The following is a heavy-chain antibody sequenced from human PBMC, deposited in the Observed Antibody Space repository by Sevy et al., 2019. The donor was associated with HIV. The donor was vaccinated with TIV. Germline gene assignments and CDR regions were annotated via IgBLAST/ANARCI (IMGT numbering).Heavy chain of an antibody. CDR3: ARDHAYYYDSSGYNGGDY. D-gene: IGHD3-22*01. CDR1: GYTFTGYY. Sequence: ASVKVSCKASGYTFTGYYMHWVRQAPGQGLEWMGRINPNSGGTNYAQKFQGRVTMTRDTSISTAYMELSRLRSDDTAVYYCARDHAYYYDSSGYNGGDYWGQGTLVTVSS. V-gene: IGHV1-2*02. CDR2: INPNSGGT. J-gene: IGHJ4*02.